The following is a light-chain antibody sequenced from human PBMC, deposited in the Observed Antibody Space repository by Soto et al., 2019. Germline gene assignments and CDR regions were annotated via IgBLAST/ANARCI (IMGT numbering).Light chain of an antibody. V-gene: IGLV4-69*01. CDR1: SGHSSYA. Sequence: QSVLTQSPSASASLGASVKLTCTLSSGHSSYAIAWHQQQPEKGPRYLMKLNSDGSHSKGDGIHDRFSGSSSGAERYLTISSLQSEDEADYYCQTWGTGNVVFGGGTKLTVL. J-gene: IGLJ2*01. CDR2: LNSDGSH. CDR3: QTWGTGNVV.